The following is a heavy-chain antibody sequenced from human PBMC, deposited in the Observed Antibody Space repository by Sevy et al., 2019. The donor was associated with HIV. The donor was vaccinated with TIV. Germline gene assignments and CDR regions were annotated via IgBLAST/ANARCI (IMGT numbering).Heavy chain of an antibody. J-gene: IGHJ4*02. CDR2: IDPHSGST. CDR1: GYTFTGYY. Sequence: ASVKVSCKASGYTFTGYYIHWVRKAPGQGLEWMGWIDPHSGSTNYTQKLQDRVTMTRDTSINTVYMQLSRLIFDDTAIYYCARDVYCLGAGPPVPHFGFWGQGTLVTVSS. D-gene: IGHD3-16*01. V-gene: IGHV1-2*02. CDR3: ARDVYCLGAGPPVPHFGF.